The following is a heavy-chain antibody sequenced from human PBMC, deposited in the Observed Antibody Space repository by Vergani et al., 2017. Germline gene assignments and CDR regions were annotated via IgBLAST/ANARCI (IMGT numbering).Heavy chain of an antibody. V-gene: IGHV1-2*04. CDR3: AREIGYYDSSGYADAFDI. CDR2: INPNSGGT. CDR1: GYTFTGYY. J-gene: IGHJ3*02. Sequence: QVQLVQSGAEVKKPGASVKVSCKASGYTFTGYYMHWVRQAPGQGIEWMGWINPNSGGTNYAQKFQGWVTMTRDTSISTAYMELSRLRSDDTAVYYCAREIGYYDSSGYADAFDIWGQGTMVTVSS. D-gene: IGHD3-22*01.